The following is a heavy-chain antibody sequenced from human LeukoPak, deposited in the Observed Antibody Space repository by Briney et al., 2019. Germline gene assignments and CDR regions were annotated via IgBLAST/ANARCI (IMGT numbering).Heavy chain of an antibody. Sequence: GGSLRLSCAASGFTFSSYGMSWVRQAPGKGLEWVANINQDGGEKYYVDSVKGRFTISRDNSKNTLYLQMNSLRAEDTAVYYCGLRGYNSDFYDYWGRGTLVTVSS. CDR3: GLRGYNSDFYDY. CDR1: GFTFSSYG. CDR2: INQDGGEK. V-gene: IGHV3-7*05. D-gene: IGHD5-18*01. J-gene: IGHJ4*02.